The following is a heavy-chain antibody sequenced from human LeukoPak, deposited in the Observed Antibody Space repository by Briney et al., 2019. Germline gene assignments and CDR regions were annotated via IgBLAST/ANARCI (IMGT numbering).Heavy chain of an antibody. J-gene: IGHJ4*02. CDR1: GFTFSSYG. CDR2: IRYDGSNK. V-gene: IGHV3-30*02. D-gene: IGHD3-9*01. Sequence: PGGSLRLSCAASGFTFSSYGMHWVRQAPGKGLEWVAFIRYDGSNKYYADSVKGRFTISRDNSKNTLYLQMDSLRAEDTAVYYCAKGSDWLSTAPYYFDYWGQGTLVTVSS. CDR3: AKGSDWLSTAPYYFDY.